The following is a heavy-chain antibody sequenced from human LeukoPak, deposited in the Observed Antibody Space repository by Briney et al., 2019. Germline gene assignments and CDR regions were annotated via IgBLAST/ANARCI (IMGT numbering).Heavy chain of an antibody. Sequence: GGSLRLSCAASGFIFSRYWMHWVRQAPGKGLVWVSRINGDGSTLSYADSVKGRFTISRDNAKNTLYLQMNSLRAEDTAVYYCVRDFGESSGYYFDYWGQGTLVTVSS. V-gene: IGHV3-74*01. J-gene: IGHJ4*02. D-gene: IGHD3-22*01. CDR1: GFIFSRYW. CDR2: INGDGSTL. CDR3: VRDFGESSGYYFDY.